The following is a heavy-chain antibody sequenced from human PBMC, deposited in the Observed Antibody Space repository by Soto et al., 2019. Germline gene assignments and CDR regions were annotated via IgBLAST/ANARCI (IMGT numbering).Heavy chain of an antibody. J-gene: IGHJ4*02. CDR3: AKGPAGGDTHRSADY. D-gene: IGHD3-16*01. CDR2: IRNDGSNE. CDR1: GFTFSNYG. Sequence: GGSLRLSCAASGFTFSNYGMHWVRQAPGKGLEWVAVIRNDGSNEYYADSVKGRFTISRDNPKHTLNLQMNSLRAEDTAVYYCAKGPAGGDTHRSADYWGQGALVTVSS. V-gene: IGHV3-30*18.